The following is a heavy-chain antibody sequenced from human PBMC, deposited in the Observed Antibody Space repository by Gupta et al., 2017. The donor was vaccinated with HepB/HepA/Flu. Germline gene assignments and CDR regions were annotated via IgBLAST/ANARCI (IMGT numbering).Heavy chain of an antibody. Sequence: QVQLVQSGAEVKKPGASVKVSCKASGYTFTSYDINWVRQAPGQGFEWMGWMNPNSGNTGYAQKFQGRVTMTRNTSISTAYMELSSLRSEDTAVYYCARGGVKHSSGWYSNVLDYWGQGTLVTVSS. CDR1: GYTFTSYD. CDR3: ARGGVKHSSGWYSNVLDY. V-gene: IGHV1-8*01. J-gene: IGHJ4*02. CDR2: MNPNSGNT. D-gene: IGHD6-19*01.